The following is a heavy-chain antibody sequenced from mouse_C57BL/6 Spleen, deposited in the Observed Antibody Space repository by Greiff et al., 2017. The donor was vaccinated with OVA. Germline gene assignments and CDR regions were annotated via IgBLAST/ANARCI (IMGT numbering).Heavy chain of an antibody. V-gene: IGHV1-9*01. J-gene: IGHJ1*03. CDR3: ARSGGAKDWYFEV. Sequence: QVQLQQSGAELMKPGASVKLSCKATGYTFTGYWIEWVKQRPGHGLEWIGEILPGSGSTNYNEKFKGKATFTADTSSNTAYMQLSSLTSEDSAIYCCARSGGAKDWYFEVWGTGTTVAVAS. CDR1: GYTFTGYW. CDR2: ILPGSGST.